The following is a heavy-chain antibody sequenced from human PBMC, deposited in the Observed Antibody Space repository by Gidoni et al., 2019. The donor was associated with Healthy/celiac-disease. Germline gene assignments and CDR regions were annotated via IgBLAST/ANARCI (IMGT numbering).Heavy chain of an antibody. CDR3: ARGPYSSSFYYYYGMDV. CDR1: GYSISSGYY. Sequence: QVQLQESGPGLVKPSETLSLTCAVSGYSISSGYYWGWIRQPPGKGMEWIGSIYHSGRTYYNPSLKSRVTISVDTSKNQFSLKLSSVTAADTAVYYCARGPYSSSFYYYYGMDVWGQGTTVTVSS. D-gene: IGHD6-13*01. CDR2: IYHSGRT. J-gene: IGHJ6*02. V-gene: IGHV4-38-2*01.